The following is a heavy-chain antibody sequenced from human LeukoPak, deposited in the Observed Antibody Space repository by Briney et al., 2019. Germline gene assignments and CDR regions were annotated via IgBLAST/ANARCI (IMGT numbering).Heavy chain of an antibody. D-gene: IGHD3-9*01. CDR1: GYSISSGYY. V-gene: IGHV4-38-2*01. Sequence: TSETLSPTCAASGYSISSGYYWGWIRQPPGKGLEWIGSIYHSGSTYYNPSLKSRVTISVDTSKNQFSLKLSSVTAADTAVYYCASSGGVLRYFDWLHTNFDYWGQGTLVTVSS. CDR2: IYHSGST. CDR3: ASSGGVLRYFDWLHTNFDY. J-gene: IGHJ4*02.